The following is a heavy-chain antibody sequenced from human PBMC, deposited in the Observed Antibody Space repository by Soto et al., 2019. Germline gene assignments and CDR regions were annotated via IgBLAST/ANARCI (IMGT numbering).Heavy chain of an antibody. J-gene: IGHJ4*02. D-gene: IGHD3-22*01. Sequence: QVPLVQSGAEVKKPGASVKVSCKASGYTFTSYAMHWVRQAPGQRLEWMGWINAGNGNTKYSQKFQGRVTITRDTSASTAYMELSSLRSEDTAVYYCARPDYYDSSGYPALEYWGQGTLVTVSS. V-gene: IGHV1-3*01. CDR2: INAGNGNT. CDR3: ARPDYYDSSGYPALEY. CDR1: GYTFTSYA.